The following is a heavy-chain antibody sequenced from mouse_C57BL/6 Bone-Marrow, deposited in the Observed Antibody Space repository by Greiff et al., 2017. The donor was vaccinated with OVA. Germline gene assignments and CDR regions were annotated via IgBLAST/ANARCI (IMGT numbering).Heavy chain of an antibody. CDR2: ISSGGSYT. Sequence: EVKLVESGGDLVKPGGSLKLSCAASGFTFSSYGMSWVRQTPDKRLEWVATISSGGSYTYYPDSVKGRFTISRDNAKNTLYLQMSSLKSEDTAMYYCARRTNWFAYWGQGTLVTVSA. V-gene: IGHV5-6*02. J-gene: IGHJ3*01. CDR1: GFTFSSYG. CDR3: ARRTNWFAY.